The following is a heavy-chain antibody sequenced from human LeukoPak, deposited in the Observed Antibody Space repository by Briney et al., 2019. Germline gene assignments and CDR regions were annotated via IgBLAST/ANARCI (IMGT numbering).Heavy chain of an antibody. V-gene: IGHV1-2*02. J-gene: IGHJ4*02. CDR3: ARNNPPYGSSSPVRTRRGPVDY. CDR1: RCTLTGYH. CDR2: INPNRGRT. Sequence: SVKLSCKESRCTLTGYHMRWVRHDPGQRLEWIGWINPNRGRTKYEKRVQGRVTMIRDTSISTAYIGLSRLRSTDPAVYYCARNNPPYGSSSPVRTRRGPVDYWGKGTLVTVSS. D-gene: IGHD6-6*01.